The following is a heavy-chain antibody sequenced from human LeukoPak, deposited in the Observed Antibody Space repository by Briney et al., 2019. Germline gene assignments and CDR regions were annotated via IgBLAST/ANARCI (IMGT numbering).Heavy chain of an antibody. Sequence: ASVRVSCKASGYTFTSYGVSWVRQAPGQGLEWMGWISAYNGNTNYAQKLQGRVTMTTDTSTSTAYMELRSLRSDDTAVYYCARATVVTYNWFDPWGQGTLVTVSS. CDR2: ISAYNGNT. CDR1: GYTFTSYG. D-gene: IGHD4-23*01. CDR3: ARATVVTYNWFDP. J-gene: IGHJ5*02. V-gene: IGHV1-18*01.